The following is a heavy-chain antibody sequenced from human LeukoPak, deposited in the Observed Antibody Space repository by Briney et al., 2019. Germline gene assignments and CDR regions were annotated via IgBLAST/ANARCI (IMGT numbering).Heavy chain of an antibody. V-gene: IGHV1-69*13. CDR1: GGTFSSYA. Sequence: GASVKVSCKASGGTFSSYAISWVRQAPGQGLEWMGGIIPIFGTANYAQKFQGRVMITADESTSTAYMELSSLRAEDTAVYYCAGKLEGHAFDIWGQGTMVTVSS. J-gene: IGHJ3*02. CDR3: AGKLEGHAFDI. D-gene: IGHD3-3*01. CDR2: IIPIFGTA.